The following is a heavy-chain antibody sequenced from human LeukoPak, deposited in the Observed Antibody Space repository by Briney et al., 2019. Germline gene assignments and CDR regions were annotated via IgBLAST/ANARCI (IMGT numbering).Heavy chain of an antibody. V-gene: IGHV3-7*01. CDR2: IKQDGREK. J-gene: IGHJ5*02. Sequence: TGGSLRLSCTASGFTFTDYWMTWVRQAPGRGLEWVASIKQDGREKHNVDSVKGRFTISRDSAKSSLYLQMNSLRVEDTAVYYCVRDRGWFDPWGQGTLVTVSS. CDR3: VRDRGWFDP. CDR1: GFTFTDYW.